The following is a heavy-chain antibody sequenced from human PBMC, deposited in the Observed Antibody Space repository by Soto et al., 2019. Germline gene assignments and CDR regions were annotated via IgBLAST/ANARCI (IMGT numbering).Heavy chain of an antibody. CDR1: GFTFSSYG. CDR2: ISNDGSYQ. V-gene: IGHV3-30*18. J-gene: IGHJ5*02. CDR3: AKDRGSGSPACIDP. Sequence: GGSLRLSCAASGFTFSSYGMHWVRRAPGKGLEWMAVISNDGSYQYYPDSVKGRFTVSRDNSKNTLYLQMSSLRPEDTAVYYCAKDRGSGSPACIDPCGQGTLVTVSS. D-gene: IGHD1-26*01.